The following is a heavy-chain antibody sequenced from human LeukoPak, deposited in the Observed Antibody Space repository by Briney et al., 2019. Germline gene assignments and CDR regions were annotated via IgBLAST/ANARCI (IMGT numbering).Heavy chain of an antibody. CDR3: ARERFSRGYSYGYYYYYGMDV. CDR1: GGTFSSYA. J-gene: IGHJ6*02. CDR2: IIPIFGTA. Sequence: SVTVSCTASGGTFSSYAISWVRQAPGQGLEWMGGIIPIFGTANYAQKFQGRVTITADESTSTAYMELSSLRSEDTAVYYCARERFSRGYSYGYYYYYGMDVWGQGTTVTVSS. D-gene: IGHD5-18*01. V-gene: IGHV1-69*01.